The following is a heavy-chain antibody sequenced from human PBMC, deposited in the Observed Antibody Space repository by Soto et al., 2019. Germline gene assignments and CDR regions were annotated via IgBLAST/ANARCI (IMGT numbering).Heavy chain of an antibody. CDR2: IYYSGST. V-gene: IGHV4-59*01. CDR3: ASHRTTVIRYFDWSSPDRYYYYGMDV. D-gene: IGHD3-9*01. CDR1: GGSISSYY. J-gene: IGHJ6*02. Sequence: TSETLSLTCTVSGGSISSYYWSWIRQPPGKGLEWIGYIYYSGSTNYNPSLKSRVTISVDTSKNQFSLKLSSVTAADTAVYYCASHRTTVIRYFDWSSPDRYYYYGMDVWGQGTTVTVSS.